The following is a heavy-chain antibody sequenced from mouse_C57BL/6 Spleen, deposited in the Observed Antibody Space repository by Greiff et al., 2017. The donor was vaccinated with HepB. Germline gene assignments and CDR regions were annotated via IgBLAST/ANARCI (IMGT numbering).Heavy chain of an antibody. CDR2: INPSTGGT. J-gene: IGHJ4*01. V-gene: IGHV1-42*01. D-gene: IGHD2-3*01. CDR3: AGWLLGAMDY. Sequence: VQLKESGPELVKPGASVKISCKASGYSFTGYYMNWVKQSPEKSLEWIGEINPSTGGTTYNQKFKAKATLTVDKSSSTAYMQLKSLTSEDSAVYYCAGWLLGAMDYWGQGTSVTVSS. CDR1: GYSFTGYY.